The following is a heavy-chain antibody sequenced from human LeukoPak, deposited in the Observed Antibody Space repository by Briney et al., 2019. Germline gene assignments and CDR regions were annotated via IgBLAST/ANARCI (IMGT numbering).Heavy chain of an antibody. CDR3: AHLRIAAAGFDY. D-gene: IGHD6-13*01. CDR2: IYWDDDK. Sequence: SDPTLVKPTQTLTLTCTFSGFSLSTSGVGVGWIRQPPGKALEWLALIYWDDDKRYSPSPKSRLTITKDTSKNQVVLTMTNMDPVDTATYYCAHLRIAAAGFDYWGQGTLVTVSS. CDR1: GFSLSTSGVG. V-gene: IGHV2-5*02. J-gene: IGHJ4*02.